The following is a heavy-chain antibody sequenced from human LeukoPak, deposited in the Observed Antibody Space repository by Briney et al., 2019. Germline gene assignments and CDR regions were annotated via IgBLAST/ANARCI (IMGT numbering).Heavy chain of an antibody. CDR2: LYIGRGM. Sequence: PSETLSLTCFVSDGSITNYYWSWIRQPAGKGLEWIGRLYIGRGMEYNPSLKSRVTMSVDRANMQFSLRLTSVTAADTAVYYCARESRVVIGDGYHVDSWGPGTRITVSS. CDR1: DGSITNYY. CDR3: ARESRVVIGDGYHVDS. V-gene: IGHV4-4*07. D-gene: IGHD2-21*01. J-gene: IGHJ4*02.